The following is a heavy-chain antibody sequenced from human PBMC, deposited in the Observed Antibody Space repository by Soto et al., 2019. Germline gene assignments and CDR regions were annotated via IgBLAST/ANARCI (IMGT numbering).Heavy chain of an antibody. J-gene: IGHJ4*02. CDR3: ARDSRNRNFFDY. Sequence: GSLRLSCAASGFTVSSNYMTWVRQAPGKGLEWVSVIYSGGSTYYADSVKGRFTTSRDNSKNTLYLQMNSLRAEDTALYYCARDSRNRNFFDYWGQGTLVTVSS. CDR1: GFTVSSNY. V-gene: IGHV3-53*01. CDR2: IYSGGST. D-gene: IGHD2-2*01.